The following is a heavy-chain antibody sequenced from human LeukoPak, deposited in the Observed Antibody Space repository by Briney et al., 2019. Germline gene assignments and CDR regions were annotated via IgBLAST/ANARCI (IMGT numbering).Heavy chain of an antibody. J-gene: IGHJ4*02. CDR2: ISNSGTT. CDR3: ATKVAGTSHFSH. Sequence: PGGSLRLSCAASGFTFSNFGMNWVRQAPGKGLEWVSYISNSGTTYYAASVKGRFTISRDNAKNSLYLHMNSLRAEDTAVYYCATKVAGTSHFSHWGQGTLVTVSS. V-gene: IGHV3-48*01. D-gene: IGHD6-19*01. CDR1: GFTFSNFG.